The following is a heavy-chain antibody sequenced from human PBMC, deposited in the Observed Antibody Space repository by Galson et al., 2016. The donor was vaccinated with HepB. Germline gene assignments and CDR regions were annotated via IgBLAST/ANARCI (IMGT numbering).Heavy chain of an antibody. J-gene: IGHJ4*02. CDR2: MNPNSGNT. D-gene: IGHD6-6*01. V-gene: IGHV1-8*02. CDR3: ARVEYASSTGGNRFDY. CDR1: GYTFTSYD. Sequence: SVKVSCKASGYTFTSYDIHWVRQATGQGLEWMGWMNPNSGNTGYAQKFQGRVTLTRSTSKSTVYMELSSLRSEDMAMYYCARVEYASSTGGNRFDYWGQGTLVTVSS.